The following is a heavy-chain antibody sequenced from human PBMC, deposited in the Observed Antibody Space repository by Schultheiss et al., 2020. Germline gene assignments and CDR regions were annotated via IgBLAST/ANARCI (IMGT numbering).Heavy chain of an antibody. V-gene: IGHV1-69*04. CDR3: ARVPMTTVTIYAFDI. CDR1: RYTFTKYF. CDR2: IIPILGIA. D-gene: IGHD4-17*01. Sequence: SVKVSCKASRYTFTKYFTQWVRQAPGQGLEWMGRIIPILGIANYAQKFQGRVTITADESTSTAYMELSSLRSEDTAVYYCARVPMTTVTIYAFDIWGQGTMVTVSS. J-gene: IGHJ3*02.